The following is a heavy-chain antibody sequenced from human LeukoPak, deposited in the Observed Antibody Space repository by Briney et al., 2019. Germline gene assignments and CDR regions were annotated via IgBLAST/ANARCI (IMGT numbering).Heavy chain of an antibody. J-gene: IGHJ6*03. V-gene: IGHV1-2*02. CDR3: ARDRGGFTSGYYYYYMDV. D-gene: IGHD3-10*01. CDR1: GYTFTGNY. CDR2: VNPNSGGT. Sequence: GASVKVSCKASGYTFTGNYIHWVRQAPGQGLEWMGWVNPNSGGTSFAQKFQGRVTMTRDTSISTAYMELSSLRSDDTAVYYYARDRGGFTSGYYYYYMDVWGKGTTVTVSS.